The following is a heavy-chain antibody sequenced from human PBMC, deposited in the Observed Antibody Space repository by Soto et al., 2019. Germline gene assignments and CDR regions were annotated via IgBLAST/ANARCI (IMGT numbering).Heavy chain of an antibody. Sequence: QVQLVESGAEVMKPGASVKVSCKASGYTFTNYGISWVRQAPGQGLEWMGWISGYNGNTKYAQKFQGRVTMNTDTPTNTAYMDLRSLRSDDTAVYYCARDREYYYDSSGNYYYHYGMDVWGQGTTVTVS. CDR3: ARDREYYYDSSGNYYYHYGMDV. D-gene: IGHD3-22*01. J-gene: IGHJ6*02. CDR2: ISGYNGNT. CDR1: GYTFTNYG. V-gene: IGHV1-18*04.